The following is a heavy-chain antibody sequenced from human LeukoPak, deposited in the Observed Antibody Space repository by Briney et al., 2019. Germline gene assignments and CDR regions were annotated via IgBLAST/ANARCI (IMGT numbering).Heavy chain of an antibody. CDR3: ASRIVSGWYNY. J-gene: IGHJ4*02. D-gene: IGHD6-19*01. V-gene: IGHV4-34*01. CDR2: INHSGST. Sequence: SETLSLTCAVYGGSFSGYYWSWSRQPPGKGLEWIGEINHSGSTNYNPSLTSRVTISVDTSKNQFSLKLSSVTAADTAVYYCASRIVSGWYNYWGQGTLVTVSS. CDR1: GGSFSGYY.